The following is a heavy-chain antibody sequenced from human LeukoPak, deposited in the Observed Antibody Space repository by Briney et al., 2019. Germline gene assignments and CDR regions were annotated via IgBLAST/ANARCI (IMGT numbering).Heavy chain of an antibody. CDR1: GFTFSSYA. V-gene: IGHV3-30-3*01. CDR3: ARGTQQQMDY. CDR2: ISYDGSNK. Sequence: GASLRLSCAASGFTFSSYAMHWVRQAPGKGLEWVAVISYDGSNKYYADSVKGRFTISRDNSKNTLYLQMNSLRDEDTAVYYCARGTQQQMDYWGQGTLVTVSS. D-gene: IGHD1/OR15-1a*01. J-gene: IGHJ4*02.